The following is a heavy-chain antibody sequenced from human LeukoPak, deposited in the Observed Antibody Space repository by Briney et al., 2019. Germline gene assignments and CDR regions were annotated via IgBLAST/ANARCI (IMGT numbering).Heavy chain of an antibody. D-gene: IGHD3-22*01. V-gene: IGHV4-34*01. CDR3: ARGRSRDSSGYYYPRLSSYFDY. CDR1: GGSFSGYY. CDR2: INHSGST. Sequence: PSETLSLTCAVYGGSFSGYYWSWIRQPPGKGLEWIGVINHSGSTNYNPSLKSRVTISVDTSKNQFSLKLSSVTAADTAVYYCARGRSRDSSGYYYPRLSSYFDYWGQGTLVTVSS. J-gene: IGHJ4*02.